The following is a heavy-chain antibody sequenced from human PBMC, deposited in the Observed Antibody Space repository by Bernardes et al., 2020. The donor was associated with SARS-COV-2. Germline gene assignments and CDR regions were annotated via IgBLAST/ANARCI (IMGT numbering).Heavy chain of an antibody. CDR1: GFTVSSNY. CDR3: ARGPRRDGYNFYGMDV. CDR2: IYSGGST. Sequence: GGSLRLSCAASGFTVSSNYMSWVRQAPGKGLEWVSVIYSGGSTYYADSVKGRFTISRDNSKNTLYLQMNSLRAEDTAVYYCARGPRRDGYNFYGMDVWGQGTTVTVSS. D-gene: IGHD5-12*01. J-gene: IGHJ6*02. V-gene: IGHV3-66*01.